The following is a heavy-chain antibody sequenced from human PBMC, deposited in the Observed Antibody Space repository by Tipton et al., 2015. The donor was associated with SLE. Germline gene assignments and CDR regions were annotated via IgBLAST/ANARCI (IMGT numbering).Heavy chain of an antibody. J-gene: IGHJ5*01. CDR2: IYYSGST. V-gene: IGHV4-59*13. Sequence: TLSLTCTVSGGSISSYYWSWIRQPPGKGLEWIGFIYYSGSTNYNPSLKTRVIMSVETSRNQFSLKLTSVTAADSAVYYCARSAGYCSGGICYGPYGFDSWGQGTLVTVSS. CDR1: GGSISSYY. D-gene: IGHD2-15*01. CDR3: ARSAGYCSGGICYGPYGFDS.